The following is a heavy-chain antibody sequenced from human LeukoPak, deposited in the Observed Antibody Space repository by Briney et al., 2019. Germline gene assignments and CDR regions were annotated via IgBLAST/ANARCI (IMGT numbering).Heavy chain of an antibody. CDR2: IYYSGST. Sequence: KPSETLSLTCTVSGGSISSSSYYWGWIRQPPGKGLEWIGSIYYSGSTYYNPSLKSRVTISVDTSKNQFSLKLSSVTAADTAVYYCARAGYCSGGSCYSDYWGQGTLVTVSS. V-gene: IGHV4-39*07. D-gene: IGHD2-15*01. J-gene: IGHJ4*02. CDR1: GGSISSSSYY. CDR3: ARAGYCSGGSCYSDY.